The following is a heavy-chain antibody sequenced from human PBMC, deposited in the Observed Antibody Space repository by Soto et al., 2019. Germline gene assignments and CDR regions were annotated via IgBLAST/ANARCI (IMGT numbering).Heavy chain of an antibody. CDR3: ARAITMVRGVNPIYYYYGMDV. J-gene: IGHJ6*02. CDR2: ISSSGSNK. D-gene: IGHD3-10*01. V-gene: IGHV3-11*04. Sequence: PGGSLRLSCAASGFTFSDYDMSWIRQAPGKGLEWVSYISSSGSNKYYADSVKGRFTISRDNSKNTLYLQMNSLRAEDTAVYYCARAITMVRGVNPIYYYYGMDVWGQGTTVTVSS. CDR1: GFTFSDYD.